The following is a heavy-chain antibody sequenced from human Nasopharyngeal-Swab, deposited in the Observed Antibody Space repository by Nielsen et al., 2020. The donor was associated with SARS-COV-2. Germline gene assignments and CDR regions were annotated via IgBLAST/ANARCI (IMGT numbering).Heavy chain of an antibody. CDR3: AKDLPITVGDYYGLDV. D-gene: IGHD6-19*01. CDR1: GFTFSSYS. J-gene: IGHJ6*02. V-gene: IGHV3-7*03. Sequence: GESLKISCAASGFTFSSYSMNWVRQAPGKGLEWVANIKQDGSEKYYVDSVKGRFTISRDNSKNTLYLQMSSLRAEDTAVYHCAKDLPITVGDYYGLDVWGQGTTVTVSS. CDR2: IKQDGSEK.